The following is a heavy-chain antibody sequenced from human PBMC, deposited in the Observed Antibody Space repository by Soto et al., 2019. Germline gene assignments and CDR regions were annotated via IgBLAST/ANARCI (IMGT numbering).Heavy chain of an antibody. D-gene: IGHD3-10*01. V-gene: IGHV5-51*01. CDR3: ARQGNYYGSGSYYNVGAFDI. J-gene: IGHJ3*02. CDR1: GYSFTSYW. CDR2: IYPGDSDT. Sequence: VESLTISCKVSGYSFTSYWIVWVLQMPGKGLESMGIIYPGDSDTRYSPSFQGQVTISADKSISTAYLQWSSLKASDTAMYYCARQGNYYGSGSYYNVGAFDIWGQGTMVTVSS.